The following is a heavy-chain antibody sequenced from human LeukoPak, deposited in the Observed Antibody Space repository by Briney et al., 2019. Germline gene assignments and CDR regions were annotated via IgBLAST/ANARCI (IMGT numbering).Heavy chain of an antibody. J-gene: IGHJ4*02. CDR3: ARDYSTYYFDY. V-gene: IGHV4-59*11. CDR1: GGSISMPY. D-gene: IGHD4-11*01. Sequence: SETLSLTCTLSGGSISMPYWSWIRQPPGKGLEWIGYIHYSGSTNYNPSLKSRVTISVDTSKNQFSLKLSSVTAADTAVYYCARDYSTYYFDYWGQGSLATVSS. CDR2: IHYSGST.